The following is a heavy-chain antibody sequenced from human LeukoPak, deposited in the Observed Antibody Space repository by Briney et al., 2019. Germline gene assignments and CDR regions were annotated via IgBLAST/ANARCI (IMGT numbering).Heavy chain of an antibody. D-gene: IGHD6-19*01. Sequence: SQTLSLTCTVSGGSIISSAYYWSWIRQPPGKGLEWIGYIYYSGSTYYNPSLKSRVSISLDTSKNQFSLKLSSVTAADTAVYYCVRTEVSSGSEDYWGQGTLVTVSS. CDR1: GGSIISSAYY. J-gene: IGHJ4*02. V-gene: IGHV4-30-4*08. CDR3: VRTEVSSGSEDY. CDR2: IYYSGST.